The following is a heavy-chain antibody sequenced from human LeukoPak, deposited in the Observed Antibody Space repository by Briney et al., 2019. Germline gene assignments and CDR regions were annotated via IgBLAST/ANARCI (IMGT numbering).Heavy chain of an antibody. CDR1: GYTFTGYY. V-gene: IGHV1-2*07. CDR3: ARDSTVTSWFDP. Sequence: ASVKVSCKASGYTFTGYYMHWVRQAPGQGLEWMGWINPNSGGTNYAHKFQGRVTMTRDTSISTAYMELSRLRSDDTAVYYCARDSTVTSWFDPWGQGTLVTVSS. D-gene: IGHD4-17*01. CDR2: INPNSGGT. J-gene: IGHJ5*02.